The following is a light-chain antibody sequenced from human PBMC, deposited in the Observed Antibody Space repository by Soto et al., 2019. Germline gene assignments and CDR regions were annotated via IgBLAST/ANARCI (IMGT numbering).Light chain of an antibody. CDR3: QQRGT. J-gene: IGKJ2*01. V-gene: IGKV1-39*01. Sequence: DIQMTQSPSSLSASVGDRVTITCRASQSISSYLNWYQQKPGKAPKLLIYAASSLQSGVPSRFSGSGSGTDFTLTISSLEPEDFAVYYCQQRGTFGQGTKVEIK. CDR2: AAS. CDR1: QSISSY.